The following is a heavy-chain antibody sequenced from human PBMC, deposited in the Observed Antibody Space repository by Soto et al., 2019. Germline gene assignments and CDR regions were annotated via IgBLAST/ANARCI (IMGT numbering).Heavy chain of an antibody. D-gene: IGHD6-6*01. V-gene: IGHV1-46*01. CDR3: ASDLSSTRYFDY. CDR2: INPSGGST. CDR1: GYTFTSYY. J-gene: IGHJ4*02. Sequence: ASVKVSCKASGYTFTSYYIHWVRQAPGQGLDWMGMINPSGGSTTYAQKFQGRVTVTRDTSTSTVYMELNSLRSEDTAVYYCASDLSSTRYFDYWGQGNLVTVSS.